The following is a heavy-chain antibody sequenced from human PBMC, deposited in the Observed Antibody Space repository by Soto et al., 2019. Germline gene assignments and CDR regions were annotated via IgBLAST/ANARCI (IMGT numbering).Heavy chain of an antibody. Sequence: QVQLVESGGGVVRPGRSLRLSCAASGFTFSSYGMHWFRQAPGKGLQWVAVIWSDGSNEKYADSVKGRFTISRDNSKNTLDLQMNSLRVDDTALYYCARILLVPGYSYASDPWGQGTLVTVSS. J-gene: IGHJ5*02. V-gene: IGHV3-33*01. CDR1: GFTFSSYG. D-gene: IGHD5-18*01. CDR3: ARILLVPGYSYASDP. CDR2: IWSDGSNE.